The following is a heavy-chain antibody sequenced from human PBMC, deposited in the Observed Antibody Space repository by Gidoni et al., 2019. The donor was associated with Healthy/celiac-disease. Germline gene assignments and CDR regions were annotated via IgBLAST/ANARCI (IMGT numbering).Heavy chain of an antibody. Sequence: QVQLVQSGAEVKKPGASVKVSCKASGYPFTSYGISWVRQATGQGLEWMGWISTYNGNTNYAQNLQGRVTMTTDTSTSTAYMELRSLRSDDTAVYYGAREENRLHEQFDPWGQGTLVTVS. D-gene: IGHD4-4*01. V-gene: IGHV1-18*01. J-gene: IGHJ5*02. CDR3: AREENRLHEQFDP. CDR2: ISTYNGNT. CDR1: GYPFTSYG.